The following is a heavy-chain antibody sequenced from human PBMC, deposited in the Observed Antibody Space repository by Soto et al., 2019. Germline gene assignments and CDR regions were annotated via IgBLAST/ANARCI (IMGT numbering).Heavy chain of an antibody. CDR1: GFTSNNNW. CDR3: AAAIGVTASAYFHP. Sequence: PWEALKISCNGSGFTSNNNWIAWVRQMPGKGLEWMGIIYPSDSDTRYSPSFQGQVTISADKSISTAYLQWTSLKASDTATYYCAAAIGVTASAYFHPWGQDTRVTVSS. CDR2: IYPSDSDT. V-gene: IGHV5-51*01. D-gene: IGHD6-19*01. J-gene: IGHJ1*01.